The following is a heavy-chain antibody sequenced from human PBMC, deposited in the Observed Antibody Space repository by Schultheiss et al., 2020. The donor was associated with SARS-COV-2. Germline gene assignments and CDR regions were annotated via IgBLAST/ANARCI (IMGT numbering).Heavy chain of an antibody. J-gene: IGHJ4*02. D-gene: IGHD6-13*01. Sequence: SQTLSLTCTVSGGSISSSNYYWGWIRQPPGKGLEWIGSIYHSGTTYYNESLRSRLTISLDTSKNQFSLKLSSVTAADTAVYYCARETAVGSVFDYWGQGTLVTVSS. V-gene: IGHV4-39*07. CDR3: ARETAVGSVFDY. CDR1: GGSISSSNYY. CDR2: IYHSGTT.